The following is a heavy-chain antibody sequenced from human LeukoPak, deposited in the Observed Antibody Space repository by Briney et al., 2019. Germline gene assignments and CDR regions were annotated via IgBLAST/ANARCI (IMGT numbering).Heavy chain of an antibody. V-gene: IGHV4-61*01. CDR2: IYYSGST. CDR3: ARVRRYIAANAGYYFDY. J-gene: IGHJ4*02. Sequence: SETLSLTCTVSGGSFSSGSYYWSWIRQPPGKGLEWIGYIYYSGSTNYNPSLKSRVTISVDTSKNQFSLKLSSVTAADTAVYYCARVRRYIAANAGYYFDYWGQGTLVTVSS. D-gene: IGHD6-13*01. CDR1: GGSFSSGSYY.